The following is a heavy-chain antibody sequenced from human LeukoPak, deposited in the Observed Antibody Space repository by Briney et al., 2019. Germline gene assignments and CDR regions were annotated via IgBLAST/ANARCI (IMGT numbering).Heavy chain of an antibody. CDR3: ARAVTVATIAYYYYYGMDV. Sequence: GGSLRLSCAASGFTFGSYEMNWVRQAPGKGLEWVSYISSSGSTIYYADSVKGRFTISRDNAKNSLYLQMNSLRAEDTAVYYCARAVTVATIAYYYYYGMDVWGQGTTVTVSS. D-gene: IGHD5-12*01. V-gene: IGHV3-48*03. CDR1: GFTFGSYE. CDR2: ISSSGSTI. J-gene: IGHJ6*02.